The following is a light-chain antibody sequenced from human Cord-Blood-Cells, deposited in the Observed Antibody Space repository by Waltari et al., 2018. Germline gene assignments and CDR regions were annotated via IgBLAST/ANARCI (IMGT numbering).Light chain of an antibody. CDR2: GAS. J-gene: IGKJ2*01. CDR1: QSVSSSY. Sequence: ELVLTQSPGTLSLSPGERPTLSCRASQSVSSSYFAWYQQKPGQAPRLLIYGASSRATGIPDRFSGSGSGTDFTLTISRLEPEDFAVYYCQQYGSSPPYTFGQGTKLEIK. V-gene: IGKV3-20*01. CDR3: QQYGSSPPYT.